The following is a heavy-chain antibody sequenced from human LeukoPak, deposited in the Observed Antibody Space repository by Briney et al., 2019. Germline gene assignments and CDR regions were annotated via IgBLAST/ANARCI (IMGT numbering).Heavy chain of an antibody. CDR3: ARASSGGDFDY. Sequence: ASVKVSCKASGYTFTSYGISWVRQAPGQGLEWMGWISAYNGNTNYAQKFQGRVTMTRDMSTSTVYMELSSLRSEDTAVYYCARASSGGDFDYWGQGTLVTVSS. J-gene: IGHJ4*02. D-gene: IGHD6-19*01. V-gene: IGHV1-18*01. CDR2: ISAYNGNT. CDR1: GYTFTSYG.